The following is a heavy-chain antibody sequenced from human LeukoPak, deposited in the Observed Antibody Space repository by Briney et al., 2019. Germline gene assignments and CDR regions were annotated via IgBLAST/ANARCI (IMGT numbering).Heavy chain of an antibody. CDR2: MSGSADYI. CDR1: GLTFSTYT. CDR3: AKEVLDYEIPYWYFDL. Sequence: GGSLRLSCAASGLTFSTYTISWVRQAPGKGLEWVSAMSGSADYIYYADSVKGRFTISRDNSKNTLYLQINNLRAGDTAVYYCAKEVLDYEIPYWYFDLWGRGTLVTVSS. V-gene: IGHV3-23*01. D-gene: IGHD4-17*01. J-gene: IGHJ2*01.